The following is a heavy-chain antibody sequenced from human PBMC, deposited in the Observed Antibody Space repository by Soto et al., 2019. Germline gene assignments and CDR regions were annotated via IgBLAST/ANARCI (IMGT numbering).Heavy chain of an antibody. CDR1: HGSISETAYY. V-gene: IGHV4-39*01. CDR3: ARRHLISPPA. D-gene: IGHD3-16*01. J-gene: IGHJ6*02. CDR2: MYGGGDI. Sequence: SEAVSLTCTVSHGSISETAYYWGWCGQPPGKGLEWMWCMYGGGDIFHNPSRARLVTISVDSSKHQLSLKLTSVTAADTAVYSCARRHLISPPAWGQGTTV.